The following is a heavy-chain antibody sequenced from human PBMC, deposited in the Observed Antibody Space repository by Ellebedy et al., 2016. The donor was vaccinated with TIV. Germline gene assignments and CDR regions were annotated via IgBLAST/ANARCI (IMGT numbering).Heavy chain of an antibody. J-gene: IGHJ6*03. CDR2: INPNSGGT. CDR3: ARDMSVYDFWSGYYTGYYYYYMDV. Sequence: ASVKVSCXASGYTFTGYYMHWVRQAPGQGLEWMGWINPNSGGTNYAQKFQGRVTMTRDTSISTAYMELSRLRSDDTAVYYCARDMSVYDFWSGYYTGYYYYYMDVWGKGTTVTVSS. CDR1: GYTFTGYY. V-gene: IGHV1-2*02. D-gene: IGHD3-3*01.